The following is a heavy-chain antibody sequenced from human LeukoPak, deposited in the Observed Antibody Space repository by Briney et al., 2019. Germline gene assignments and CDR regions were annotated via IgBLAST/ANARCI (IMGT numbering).Heavy chain of an antibody. J-gene: IGHJ3*02. D-gene: IGHD3-3*01. Sequence: PGGSLRLSCAASGFSFSNYGMNWVRQAPGKGLEWVSGITGSGGTTYYADSVKGRFTISRDNSKNTLYLQMNSLRAEDTAVYYCWGYDFWSGYSAFDAFDIWGQGTMVTVSS. V-gene: IGHV3-23*01. CDR2: ITGSGGTT. CDR3: WGYDFWSGYSAFDAFDI. CDR1: GFSFSNYG.